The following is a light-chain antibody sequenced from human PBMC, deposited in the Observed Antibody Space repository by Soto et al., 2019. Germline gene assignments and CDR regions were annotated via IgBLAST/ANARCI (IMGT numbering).Light chain of an antibody. CDR1: QSVSTN. Sequence: IVMTQSPATLSVSPGQRATLSCRASQSVSTNLAWYQQKPGQAPRLLIYGASTRATGIPARFSGSGSGTAFTITISGMQSDDFAVYYCHQYSNWPPWTFGQGTRVDFK. J-gene: IGKJ1*01. CDR3: HQYSNWPPWT. CDR2: GAS. V-gene: IGKV3D-15*01.